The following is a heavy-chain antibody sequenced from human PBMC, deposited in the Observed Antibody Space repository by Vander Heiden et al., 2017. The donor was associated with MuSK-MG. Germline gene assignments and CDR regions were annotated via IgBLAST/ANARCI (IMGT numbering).Heavy chain of an antibody. D-gene: IGHD3-16*01. CDR3: VRNSWGRGAYFDY. V-gene: IGHV3-30*04. CDR1: GFNFGSYA. Sequence: QVLLVESGGGLVQPGRSLRLSCAASGFNFGSYAMHWVRQAPGKGLEWVADTSYDGSKTYYADSVKGRFTTSRDNFKNSLYLQMNSLRIEDTAVYYCVRNSWGRGAYFDYWGQGTLVTVSS. J-gene: IGHJ4*02. CDR2: TSYDGSKT.